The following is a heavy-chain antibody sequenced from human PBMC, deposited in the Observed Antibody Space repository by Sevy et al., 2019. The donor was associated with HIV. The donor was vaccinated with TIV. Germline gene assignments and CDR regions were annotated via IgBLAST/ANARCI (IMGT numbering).Heavy chain of an antibody. Sequence: ASVKVSCKASGYTFTGDYLHWVRQAPGHGLEWMGRVFPNSGGTNYAQKFQGRVTRTRDTSISTAYMELSRLRSDDTAVYYCARDGGGGTTDSGMDVWGQGTTVTVSS. CDR1: GYTFTGDY. CDR3: ARDGGGGTTDSGMDV. J-gene: IGHJ6*02. D-gene: IGHD1-7*01. CDR2: VFPNSGGT. V-gene: IGHV1-2*06.